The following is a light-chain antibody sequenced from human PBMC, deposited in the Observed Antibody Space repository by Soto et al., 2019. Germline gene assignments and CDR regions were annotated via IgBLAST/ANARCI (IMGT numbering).Light chain of an antibody. CDR3: QQYGSSPIT. J-gene: IGKJ5*01. CDR2: RAS. CDR1: QSVGSL. V-gene: IGKV3-15*01. Sequence: EIVLTQSPATLSVSPGEGATLSCRASQSVGSLLAWYQQKPGQAPRLLIYRASTRAAGLPDRFSGSGSETDFTLTISSLQSEDFAVYYCQQYGSSPITFGQGTRLEIK.